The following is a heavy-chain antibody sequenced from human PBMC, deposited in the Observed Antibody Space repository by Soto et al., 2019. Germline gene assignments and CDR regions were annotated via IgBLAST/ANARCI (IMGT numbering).Heavy chain of an antibody. CDR2: IYYSGST. CDR3: ARAVLEPREDRFEP. CDR1: GGSISSGGYY. J-gene: IGHJ5*02. V-gene: IGHV4-31*03. D-gene: IGHD1-1*01. Sequence: SETLSLTCTVSGGSISSGGYYWSWIPQHPGKGLEWIGYIYYSGSTYYNPSLKSRVTISVDTSKNQFSLKLSSVTAADTAVYYCARAVLEPREDRFEPWGQGTLVSVYS.